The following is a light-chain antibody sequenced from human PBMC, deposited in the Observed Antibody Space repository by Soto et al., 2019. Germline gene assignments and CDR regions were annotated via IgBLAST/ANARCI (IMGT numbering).Light chain of an antibody. CDR3: LQHHTYPFT. CDR2: AAY. V-gene: IGKV1-17*01. CDR1: QVIGNN. Sequence: DIQMTQSPSSLSASVGDRVTLTCRARQVIGNNLGWYQQKPGKAPKRLIYAAYTLEGGVPSRFSGSGSATEFTLTISSLQPEHFATYSCLQHHTYPFTFGQRTKLEI. J-gene: IGKJ2*01.